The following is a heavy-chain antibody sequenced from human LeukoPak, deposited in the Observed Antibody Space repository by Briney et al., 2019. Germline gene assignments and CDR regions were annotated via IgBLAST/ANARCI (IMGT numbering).Heavy chain of an antibody. CDR1: GFTVSSNY. J-gene: IGHJ4*02. D-gene: IGHD6-19*01. CDR2: INNDGGIT. V-gene: IGHV3-74*01. CDR3: ARTYSSFDY. Sequence: PGGSLRLSCAASGFTVSSNYMSWVRQAPGEGLVWVSRINNDGGITAYADSVKGRFTISRDNANSTLYLQMNSLRAEDTAVYYCARTYSSFDYWGQGTLVTVSS.